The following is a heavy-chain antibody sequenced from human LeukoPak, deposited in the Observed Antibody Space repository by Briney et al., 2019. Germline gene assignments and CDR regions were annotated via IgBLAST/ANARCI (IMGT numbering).Heavy chain of an antibody. Sequence: PGGSPRLSCAASGFTFSSYWMHWVRQAPGKGLVWVSRINSDGSSTSYADSVKGRFTISRDNAKNTLYLQMNSLRAEDTAVYYCAILARGWYPFDYWGQGTLVTVSS. J-gene: IGHJ4*02. CDR1: GFTFSSYW. CDR2: INSDGSST. V-gene: IGHV3-74*01. D-gene: IGHD6-19*01. CDR3: AILARGWYPFDY.